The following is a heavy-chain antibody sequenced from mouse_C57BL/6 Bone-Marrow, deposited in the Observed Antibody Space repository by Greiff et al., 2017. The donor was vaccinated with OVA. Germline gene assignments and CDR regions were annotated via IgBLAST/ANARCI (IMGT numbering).Heavy chain of an antibody. CDR1: GFSFNTYA. D-gene: IGHD4-1*01. CDR3: VRHVRTGTDFDY. Sequence: EVQLVESGGGLVQPKGSLKLSCAASGFSFNTYAMNWVRQAPGKGLEWVARIRSKSNNYATYYADSVKDRFTISRDDSESMLYLQMNNLKTEDTAMYYCVRHVRTGTDFDYWGQGTTLTVSS. J-gene: IGHJ2*01. CDR2: IRSKSNNYAT. V-gene: IGHV10-1*01.